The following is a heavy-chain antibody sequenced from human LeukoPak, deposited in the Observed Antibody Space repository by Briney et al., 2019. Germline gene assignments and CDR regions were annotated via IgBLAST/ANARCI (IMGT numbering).Heavy chain of an antibody. V-gene: IGHV1-46*01. CDR3: ASWGHNRYSGSYSWFDP. D-gene: IGHD1-26*01. J-gene: IGHJ5*02. Sequence: ASVKVSCKAFGYTFTSNYMHWVRQAPGQGPEWMGVISPSGGSTTYAQKFQGRVTITADKYMELSSLRSEDTAVYYCASWGHNRYSGSYSWFDPWGQGTLVTVSS. CDR1: GYTFTSNY. CDR2: ISPSGGST.